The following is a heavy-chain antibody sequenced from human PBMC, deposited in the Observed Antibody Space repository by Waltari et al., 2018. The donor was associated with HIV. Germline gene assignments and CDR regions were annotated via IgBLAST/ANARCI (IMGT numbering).Heavy chain of an antibody. CDR3: ARYRYSGSYSPYNYDMDV. CDR1: GYSFTSHW. CDR2: IYPGDSDT. Sequence: EIQLVQSGAEVKETRASLKISCTGFGYSFTSHWSGRVRQMPGKGLEWIGIIYPGDSDTRYSPSFQGQVTISADKSINTAYLQWSRLKASDTAIYYCARYRYSGSYSPYNYDMDVWGHGTTVTVSS. J-gene: IGHJ6*02. D-gene: IGHD1-26*01. V-gene: IGHV5-51*03.